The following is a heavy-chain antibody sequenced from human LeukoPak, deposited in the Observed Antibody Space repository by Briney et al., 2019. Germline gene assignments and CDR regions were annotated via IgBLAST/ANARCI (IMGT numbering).Heavy chain of an antibody. D-gene: IGHD6-13*01. J-gene: IGHJ4*02. Sequence: QPGGPLRLSCAASGFTFSDYWMHWVRQAPGKGLVWVSRVNRDVSSTSYADSVKGRFTISRDNAKNTLSLQMNSLRAEDTAVYYCARDRSISAAGDTYWGQGTLVTVSS. CDR1: GFTFSDYW. CDR2: VNRDVSST. V-gene: IGHV3-74*01. CDR3: ARDRSISAAGDTY.